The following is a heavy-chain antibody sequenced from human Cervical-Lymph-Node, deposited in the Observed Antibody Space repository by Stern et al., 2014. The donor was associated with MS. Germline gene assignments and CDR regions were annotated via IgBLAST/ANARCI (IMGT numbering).Heavy chain of an antibody. J-gene: IGHJ4*02. CDR1: GFIFSDYY. Sequence: QVQLVESGGDLVKPGGSLRLSYEASGFIFSDYYMGWIRQPPGKGLEWLSYISGNGMTIYYAGSVKGRFTISRDNAKNSLYLQMDDVKVEDTAMYYCARDPRGYTYGRDYWGQGTLVTVSS. CDR2: ISGNGMTI. V-gene: IGHV3-11*01. D-gene: IGHD5-18*01. CDR3: ARDPRGYTYGRDY.